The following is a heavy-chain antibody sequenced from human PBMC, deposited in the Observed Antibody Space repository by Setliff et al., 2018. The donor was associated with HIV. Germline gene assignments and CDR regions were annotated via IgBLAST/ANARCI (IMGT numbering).Heavy chain of an antibody. CDR3: ARSVIGYYYYGMDV. J-gene: IGHJ6*02. V-gene: IGHV3-30*03. Sequence: LRLSCAASEFPFSSHTMHWVRQASGKGLEWVGVISYDGSNKYYADSVKGRFTISRDNSKNTLYLQMNSLRAEDTAVYYCARSVIGYYYYGMDVWGQGTTVTVSS. CDR1: EFPFSSHT. D-gene: IGHD3-10*01. CDR2: ISYDGSNK.